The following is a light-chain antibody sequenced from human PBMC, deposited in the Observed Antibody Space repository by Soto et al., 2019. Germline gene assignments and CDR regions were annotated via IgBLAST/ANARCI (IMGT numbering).Light chain of an antibody. J-gene: IGLJ2*01. CDR1: SGHSSYA. CDR2: LSSDGSH. CDR3: QTWVTGARVV. V-gene: IGLV4-69*01. Sequence: QPVLTQSPSASASLGASVKLTCTLSSGHSSYAIAWHQQQPEKGPRYLMKLSSDGSHSKGDGIPDRFSGSSSGAERYLTISGLQSEDEADYYCQTWVTGARVVFGGGTKLTVL.